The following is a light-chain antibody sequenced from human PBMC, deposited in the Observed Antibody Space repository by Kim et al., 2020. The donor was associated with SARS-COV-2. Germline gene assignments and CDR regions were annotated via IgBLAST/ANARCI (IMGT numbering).Light chain of an antibody. CDR1: QSISSW. Sequence: ASIGDRVTITCRASQSISSWLAWYQQKPGKTPKLLIYKASSLESGVPSRFSGSGSGTEFTLTISSLQPDDFATYFCHQYDSYPWTFGQVTKLDIK. V-gene: IGKV1-5*03. CDR3: HQYDSYPWT. J-gene: IGKJ1*01. CDR2: KAS.